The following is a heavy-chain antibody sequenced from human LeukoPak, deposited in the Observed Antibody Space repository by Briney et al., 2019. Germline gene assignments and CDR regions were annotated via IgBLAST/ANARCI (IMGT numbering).Heavy chain of an antibody. J-gene: IGHJ5*02. Sequence: GESLKISCNVSGDSFSTYWIAWARQRPGEGLEWMGIIYPGDSDAEYSPSFEGHVTFSVDKSAGSAFLQWHSLKASDTAMYYCARHDRLSMTSPYSSWGQGTLVIVSA. V-gene: IGHV5-51*01. CDR3: ARHDRLSMTSPYSS. CDR2: IYPGDSDA. CDR1: GDSFSTYW. D-gene: IGHD2/OR15-2a*01.